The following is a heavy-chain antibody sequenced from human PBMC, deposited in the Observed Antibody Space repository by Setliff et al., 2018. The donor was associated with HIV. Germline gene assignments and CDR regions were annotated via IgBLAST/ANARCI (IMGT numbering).Heavy chain of an antibody. Sequence: PGGSLRLSCAASGFTFSSYWIHWVRQAPGKGLLWVSRISADGSDTSYADSVKGRFTISRVNAKNTLYLQMNSLRAEDTALYYCSLGYCSGGSCYSDPEVAFDIWGQGTMVTVSS. D-gene: IGHD2-15*01. J-gene: IGHJ3*02. CDR1: GFTFSSYW. CDR3: SLGYCSGGSCYSDPEVAFDI. V-gene: IGHV3-74*01. CDR2: ISADGSDT.